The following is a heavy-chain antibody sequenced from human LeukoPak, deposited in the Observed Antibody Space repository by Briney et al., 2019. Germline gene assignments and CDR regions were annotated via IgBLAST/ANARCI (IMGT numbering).Heavy chain of an antibody. CDR1: GGSVSSGSYY. CDR3: ARWTKGLDAFDI. CDR2: IYYSGST. V-gene: IGHV4-61*01. Sequence: SETLSLTCTVSGGSVSSGSYYWSWIRPPPGKGLEWIGYIYYSGSTNYNPSLKSRVTISVDTSKNQFSLKLSSVTAADTAVYYCARWTKGLDAFDIWGQGTMVTVSS. D-gene: IGHD4/OR15-4a*01. J-gene: IGHJ3*02.